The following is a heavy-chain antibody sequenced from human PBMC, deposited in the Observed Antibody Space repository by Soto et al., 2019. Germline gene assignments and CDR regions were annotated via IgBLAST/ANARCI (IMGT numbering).Heavy chain of an antibody. D-gene: IGHD5-18*01. CDR3: AKVGFPYSYGHFFYY. Sequence: PGGSLRLSCAASGFPFRNYGMTWVRQAPGKGLEWVSAISASGGSTYYADSVKGRFTISRDNSKNTLYLQMNSLRVEDTAVYYCAKVGFPYSYGHFFYYWGQGTLVTVSS. V-gene: IGHV3-23*01. CDR1: GFPFRNYG. J-gene: IGHJ4*02. CDR2: ISASGGST.